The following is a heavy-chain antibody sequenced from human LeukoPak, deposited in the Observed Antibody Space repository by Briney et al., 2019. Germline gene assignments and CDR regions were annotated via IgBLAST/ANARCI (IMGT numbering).Heavy chain of an antibody. Sequence: PGGSLRLSCAPSGFTVTNDCMGCVRHAPGKGREWVANINQDGSQKYYMDSVKGQFTISRDNAKNSLFLQMNSLRAEDTAVYYCVPSSIARLGELSSFDYWGQGTLVTVSS. J-gene: IGHJ4*02. CDR3: VPSSIARLGELSSFDY. CDR2: INQDGSQK. CDR1: GFTVTNDC. V-gene: IGHV3-7*02. D-gene: IGHD3-16*02.